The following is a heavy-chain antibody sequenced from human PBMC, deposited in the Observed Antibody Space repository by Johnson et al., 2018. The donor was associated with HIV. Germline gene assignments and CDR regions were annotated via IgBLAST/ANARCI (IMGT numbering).Heavy chain of an antibody. CDR3: AKHSSGYRDAFDI. D-gene: IGHD3-22*01. J-gene: IGHJ3*02. CDR1: GFTFSSYA. V-gene: IGHV3-23*04. CDR2: ISGSGGSP. Sequence: MQLVESGGGLVQPGGSLRLSCAASGFTFSSYAMSWVRQAPGKGLEWVSAISGSGGSPYYADSVKGRFTISRDNSKNTLYLQMNSLRAEDTAVYYCAKHSSGYRDAFDIWGQGTMVTVSS.